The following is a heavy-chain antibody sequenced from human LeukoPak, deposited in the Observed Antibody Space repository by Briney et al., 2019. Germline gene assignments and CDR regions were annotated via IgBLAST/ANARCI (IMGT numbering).Heavy chain of an antibody. V-gene: IGHV1-69*05. J-gene: IGHJ6*03. CDR1: GGTFSSYA. Sequence: SVKVSCKASGGTFSSYAISWLRQAPGQGLEWMGGIIPIFGTANYVQKFQGRVTITTDESTSTAYMELNSLRSEDTAIYYCAIENTAMLGVDYYYYYMDVWGKGTTVTVSS. CDR3: AIENTAMLGVDYYYYYMDV. CDR2: IIPIFGTA. D-gene: IGHD5-18*01.